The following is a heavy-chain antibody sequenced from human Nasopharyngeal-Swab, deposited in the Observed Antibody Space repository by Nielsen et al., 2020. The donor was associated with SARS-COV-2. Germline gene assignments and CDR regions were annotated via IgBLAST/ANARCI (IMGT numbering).Heavy chain of an antibody. CDR3: ARARRGVDYYMDV. CDR1: GFTFSSYS. Sequence: GGSLRLSCAASGFTFSSYSMNWVRQAPGKGLEWVSSISSSSSYIYYADSVKGRFTISRDNAKNSLYLQMNSLRAEDTAVYYCARARRGVDYYMDVWDKGTTVTVSS. J-gene: IGHJ6*03. D-gene: IGHD3-10*01. CDR2: ISSSSSYI. V-gene: IGHV3-21*01.